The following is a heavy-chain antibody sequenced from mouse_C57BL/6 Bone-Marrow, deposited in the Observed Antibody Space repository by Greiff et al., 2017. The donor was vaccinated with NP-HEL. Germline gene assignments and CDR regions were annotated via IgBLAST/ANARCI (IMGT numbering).Heavy chain of an antibody. CDR3: ARYGNYFDY. CDR2: IWNGGGT. D-gene: IGHD2-10*02. CDR1: RFSLTSYA. V-gene: IGHV2-9-1*01. Sequence: VKLMESGPGLVAPSQSLSITCTVSRFSLTSYAISWVRQPPGKGLEWLGVIWNGGGTNYNSALKSRLSISKDNSKSEVFLKMNSLQTDDTARYYCARYGNYFDYWGQGTTLTVSS. J-gene: IGHJ2*01.